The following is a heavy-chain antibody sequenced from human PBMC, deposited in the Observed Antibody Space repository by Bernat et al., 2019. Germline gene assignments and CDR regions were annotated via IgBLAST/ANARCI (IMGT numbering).Heavy chain of an antibody. D-gene: IGHD6-13*01. CDR3: AKGYSSSWFSEAVFDY. CDR1: EFTFNNYA. CDR2: ISYDGTNK. Sequence: QVQLVESGGGVVQPGRSLRLSCAASEFTFNNYAVHWVRQAPGKGLEWVAVISYDGTNKYYADSVKGRFTISRDNSKNTLYLQMNSLRAEDTAVYYCAKGYSSSWFSEAVFDYWGQGSLVTVAS. V-gene: IGHV3-30*04. J-gene: IGHJ4*02.